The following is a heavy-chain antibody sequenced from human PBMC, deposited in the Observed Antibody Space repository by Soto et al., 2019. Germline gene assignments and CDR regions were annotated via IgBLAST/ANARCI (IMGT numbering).Heavy chain of an antibody. CDR3: AREFRRGYGSWFDP. CDR1: GSTFTSSG. D-gene: IGHD3-22*01. J-gene: IGHJ5*02. V-gene: IGHV1-18*01. Sequence: ASVKVSCKASGSTFTSSGISSVRQAPGQGLEWTGWISAYNGNTNYAQKLQGRVTMTTDTSTSTAYMELRSLRADDTAVYYCAREFRRGYGSWFDPWGQGTLVTVSS. CDR2: ISAYNGNT.